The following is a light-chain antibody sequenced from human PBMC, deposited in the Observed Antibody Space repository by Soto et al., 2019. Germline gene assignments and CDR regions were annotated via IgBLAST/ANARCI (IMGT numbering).Light chain of an antibody. V-gene: IGLV2-14*01. J-gene: IGLJ1*01. CDR3: SSYTTSNTRQIV. CDR1: RSDVGIYNY. CDR2: DVS. Sequence: QSALTQPASVSGSPGQSITISCTGTRSDVGIYNYVSWYQQHPGKAPKFMIYDVSNRPSGVSNRFSGSKSGNTASLTISGLQAEDEADYYCSSYTTSNTRQIVFGTGTKVTVL.